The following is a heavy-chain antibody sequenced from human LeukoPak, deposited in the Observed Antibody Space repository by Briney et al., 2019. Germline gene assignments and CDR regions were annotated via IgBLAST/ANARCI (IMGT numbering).Heavy chain of an antibody. CDR2: IKQDGSEK. D-gene: IGHD5-24*01. V-gene: IGHV3-7*05. CDR3: VRTSDPWLQLT. J-gene: IGHJ5*02. CDR1: GFTFSNYW. Sequence: GGSLRLSCAASGFTFSNYWMIWVRQAPGKGLEWVGNIKQDGSEKRYADSVRGRFSISRDNAQTSLYLQMNSLRAEDTAVYYCVRTSDPWLQLTWGQGTLVTVSS.